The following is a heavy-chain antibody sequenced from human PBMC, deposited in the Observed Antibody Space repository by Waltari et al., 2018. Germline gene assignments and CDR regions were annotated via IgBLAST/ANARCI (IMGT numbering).Heavy chain of an antibody. CDR1: GFTFNNFW. V-gene: IGHV3-74*01. CDR3: ARGPYISSTGTQYH. D-gene: IGHD1-7*01. Sequence: EVRLVESGGGLVQPGGSLRLSCVASGFTFNNFWMHWVRQAPGKGLVWVSRINDDGSNATYAETVKGRFTMSRDNAKNTPYLQMSNVRVDDSAVYYCARGPYISSTGTQYHWGQGALVTVSS. CDR2: INDDGSNA. J-gene: IGHJ5*02.